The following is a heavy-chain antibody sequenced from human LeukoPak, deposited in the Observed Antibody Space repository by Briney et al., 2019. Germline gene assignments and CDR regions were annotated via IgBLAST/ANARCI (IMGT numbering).Heavy chain of an antibody. CDR1: GGSISSSSYY. Sequence: SETLSLTCTVSGGSISSSSYYWGWIRQPPGKGLEWIGSIYYSGSTYYNPSLKSRVTISVDTSKSQFSLKLSSVTAADTAVYYCARRYPYYYYMDVWGKGTTVTVSS. V-gene: IGHV4-39*01. CDR3: ARRYPYYYYMDV. D-gene: IGHD5-18*01. J-gene: IGHJ6*03. CDR2: IYYSGST.